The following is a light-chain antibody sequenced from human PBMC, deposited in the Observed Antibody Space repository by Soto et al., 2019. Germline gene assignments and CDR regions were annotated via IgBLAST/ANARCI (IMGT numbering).Light chain of an antibody. CDR3: GTWDSSLSVAV. CDR1: SSNIGDNY. CDR2: DND. V-gene: IGLV1-51*01. J-gene: IGLJ7*01. Sequence: QSVLTQPPSVSAAAVQKVTISCSGSSSNIGDNYVSWYQQVPGTAPKLLIYDNDQRSSGTPDRFSAYKAGTSATLGITGLQAGDEADYYCGTWDSSLSVAVFGGGTQLTVL.